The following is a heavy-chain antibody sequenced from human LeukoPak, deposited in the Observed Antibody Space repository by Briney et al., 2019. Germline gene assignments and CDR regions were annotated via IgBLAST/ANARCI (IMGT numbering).Heavy chain of an antibody. Sequence: SETLSLTCTVSGGSVSSSSYYWGWIRQPPGKGLEWIGIIYYSGSTYYNPSLKSRVTISVDTSKNQFSLKVSSMTAADTAVYYCARLVSIAAAPSFDYWGQGTLVTVSS. CDR2: IYYSGST. J-gene: IGHJ4*02. V-gene: IGHV4-39*07. CDR3: ARLVSIAAAPSFDY. CDR1: GGSVSSSSYY. D-gene: IGHD6-25*01.